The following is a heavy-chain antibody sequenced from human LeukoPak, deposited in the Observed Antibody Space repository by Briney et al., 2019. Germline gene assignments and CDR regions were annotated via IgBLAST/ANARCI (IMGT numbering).Heavy chain of an antibody. CDR3: ARGEGSSIAARPNGFDY. CDR2: MNPNSGNT. Sequence: ASVKAPCKASGYTFTSYDINWVRQATGQGLEWMGWMNPNSGNTGYAQKFQGRVTMTRNTSISTAYMELSSLRSEDTAVYYCARGEGSSIAARPNGFDYWGQGTLVTVSS. V-gene: IGHV1-8*01. D-gene: IGHD6-6*01. J-gene: IGHJ4*02. CDR1: GYTFTSYD.